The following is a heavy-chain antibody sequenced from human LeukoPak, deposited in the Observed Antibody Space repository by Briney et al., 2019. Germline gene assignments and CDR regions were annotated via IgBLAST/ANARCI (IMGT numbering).Heavy chain of an antibody. V-gene: IGHV4-34*01. D-gene: IGHD3-22*01. CDR1: GGSFSGYY. J-gene: IGHJ4*02. Sequence: PSETLSLTCAVYGGSFSGYYWSWIRQPPGKGLECIGEINHSGSTNYNPSLKSRVTISVDTSKNQFSLRLSSVTAADTAVYYCARVAVVITMTRFDYWGQGTLVTVSS. CDR3: ARVAVVITMTRFDY. CDR2: INHSGST.